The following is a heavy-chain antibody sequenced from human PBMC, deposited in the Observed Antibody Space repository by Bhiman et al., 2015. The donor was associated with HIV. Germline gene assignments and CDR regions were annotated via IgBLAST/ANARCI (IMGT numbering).Heavy chain of an antibody. Sequence: EVHPVDSGGGLVQPGGSLRLSCAASGFTFSSYWMSWVRQAPGKGLEWVANIKQDGSDKYYVDSVKGRFTISRDNAKNSLFLQLNSLRVEDTAVYYCAREGGQYDFWSGNYYQDSFDLWGQGTLVTVSS. CDR1: GFTFSSYW. V-gene: IGHV3-7*05. CDR2: IKQDGSDK. CDR3: AREGGQYDFWSGNYYQDSFDL. D-gene: IGHD3-3*01. J-gene: IGHJ3*01.